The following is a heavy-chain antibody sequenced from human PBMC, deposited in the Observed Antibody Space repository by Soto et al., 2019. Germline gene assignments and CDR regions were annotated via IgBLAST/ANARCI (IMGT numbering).Heavy chain of an antibody. CDR1: GGTFSRDA. D-gene: IGHD3-9*01. V-gene: IGHV1-69*01. Sequence: QVQLVQSGAEVKKPGSSVTVSCKTSGGTFSRDAINWVRQAPGQGLEWMGLLIPVFGSPIYAQKFQGRIRITADASTRTAFMAPSSLRSEDTDVYYCTRVLGYPFEPGATRYDAMAVWGQGTTVSVSS. J-gene: IGHJ6*02. CDR3: TRVLGYPFEPGATRYDAMAV. CDR2: LIPVFGSP.